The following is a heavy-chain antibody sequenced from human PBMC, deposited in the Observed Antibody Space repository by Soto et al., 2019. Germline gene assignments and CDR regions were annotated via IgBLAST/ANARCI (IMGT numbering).Heavy chain of an antibody. V-gene: IGHV3-72*01. CDR2: IRTKARSYTT. D-gene: IGHD3-10*01. CDR3: ARDLAGASGGDYCDY. J-gene: IGHJ4*02. CDR1: GFTFSDHY. Sequence: ESGGGLVQPGGSLRLSCVVSGFTFSDHYMDWVRQAPGKGLEWVGRIRTKARSYTTECAASVMGRFTISRDDSKNSLFLQMNSLRTEDTAVYYCARDLAGASGGDYCDYWGQGTLVTVSS.